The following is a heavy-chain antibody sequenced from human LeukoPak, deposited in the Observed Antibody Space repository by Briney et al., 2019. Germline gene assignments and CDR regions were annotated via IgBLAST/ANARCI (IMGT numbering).Heavy chain of an antibody. J-gene: IGHJ4*02. V-gene: IGHV4-59*08. CDR2: IYYSGST. D-gene: IGHD3-9*01. CDR3: ARLGRGDYDILTGYYEFFDY. CDR1: GVSISSYY. Sequence: NTSETLSLTCTVSGVSISSYYWSWLRQPPGKGLEWVGHIYYSGSTNYNPSLKSRVTISVDTSKNQFSLKLSSVTAADTAVYYCARLGRGDYDILTGYYEFFDYWGQGTLVTVSS.